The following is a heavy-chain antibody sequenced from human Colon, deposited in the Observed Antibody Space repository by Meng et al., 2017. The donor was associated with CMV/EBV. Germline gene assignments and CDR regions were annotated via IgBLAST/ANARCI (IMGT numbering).Heavy chain of an antibody. Sequence: HEVESGGDLVQPGGSLRLACAASGFTVSSNNMSWVRQAPGKGLEWVSVIYSGGSTFYADSVKGRFTISRDNSKNTLYLQMNSLSAEDTAVYYCARGYSGTSSWGQGTLVTVSS. CDR2: IYSGGST. D-gene: IGHD1-26*01. CDR1: GFTVSSNN. CDR3: ARGYSGTSS. V-gene: IGHV3-66*01. J-gene: IGHJ4*02.